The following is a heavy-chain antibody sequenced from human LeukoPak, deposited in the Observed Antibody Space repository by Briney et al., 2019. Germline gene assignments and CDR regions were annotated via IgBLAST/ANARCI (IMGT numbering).Heavy chain of an antibody. CDR1: GYSIGSGYY. CDR2: IYHSGST. V-gene: IGHV4-38-2*01. Sequence: SETLSLTXAVSGYSIGSGYYWGWIRQPPGKGLEWIGSIYHSGSTYYNPSLKSRVTISVDTSKNQFSLKLSSVTAADTAVYYCATALNYDSSGYYDYWGQGTLVTVSS. CDR3: ATALNYDSSGYYDY. D-gene: IGHD3-22*01. J-gene: IGHJ4*02.